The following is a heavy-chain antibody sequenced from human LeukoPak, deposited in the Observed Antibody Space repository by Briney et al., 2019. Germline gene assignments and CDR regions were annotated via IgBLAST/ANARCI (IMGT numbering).Heavy chain of an antibody. Sequence: PGGSLRLSCAASGFTFSSYEMNWVRQAPGKGVEWVSYISSSGSNIYYADSVTGRFTISRDKAKNSLYLQMNSLRAEDTAVYYCARVNSYYFDNWGQGTLVTVSS. D-gene: IGHD4-11*01. J-gene: IGHJ4*02. CDR1: GFTFSSYE. CDR3: ARVNSYYFDN. V-gene: IGHV3-48*03. CDR2: ISSSGSNI.